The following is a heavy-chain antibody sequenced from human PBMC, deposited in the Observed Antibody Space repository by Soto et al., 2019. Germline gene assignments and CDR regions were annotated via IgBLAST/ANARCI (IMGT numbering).Heavy chain of an antibody. CDR1: GGSISYYY. CDR2: IYNSGRST. D-gene: IGHD1-26*01. J-gene: IGHJ4*02. CDR3: ARWEFGGIVN. Sequence: QVQLQESGPGLVKPSETLSLTCSVSGGSISYYYWTWIRQPAGKGLEWIGRIYNSGRSTDYNPSLKSRVTMSVDASTNQFSLKLRFVTAADTAVYYCARWEFGGIVNWGQGTLVTVSS. V-gene: IGHV4-4*07.